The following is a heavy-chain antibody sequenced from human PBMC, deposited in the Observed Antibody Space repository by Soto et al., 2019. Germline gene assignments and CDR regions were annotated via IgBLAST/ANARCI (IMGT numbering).Heavy chain of an antibody. V-gene: IGHV3-11*01. CDR3: ARAESSSDWFDP. CDR2: ISSSGSTI. D-gene: IGHD6-6*01. J-gene: IGHJ5*02. Sequence: SLRLSCAASGFTFSDYYMSWIRQAPGKGLEWVSYISSSGSTIYYADSVKGRFTISRDNAKNSLYLQMNSLRAEDTAVYYCARAESSSDWFDPWGQGTLVTVSS. CDR1: GFTFSDYY.